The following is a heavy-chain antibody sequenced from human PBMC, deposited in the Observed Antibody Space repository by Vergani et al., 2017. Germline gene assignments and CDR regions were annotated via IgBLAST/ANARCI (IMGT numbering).Heavy chain of an antibody. J-gene: IGHJ6*03. CDR3: ARNPIGYCSGGSCYSGYYYYYMDV. Sequence: EVQLVESGGGLVQPGGSLRLSCAASGFTFSSYEMNWVRQAPGKGLEWLSYITGGGTTIYYADSVKGRFTISRDNAKNSLYLQMNSLRAEDTAVYYCARNPIGYCSGGSCYSGYYYYYMDVWGKGTTVTVSS. D-gene: IGHD2-15*01. CDR2: ITGGGTTI. V-gene: IGHV3-48*03. CDR1: GFTFSSYE.